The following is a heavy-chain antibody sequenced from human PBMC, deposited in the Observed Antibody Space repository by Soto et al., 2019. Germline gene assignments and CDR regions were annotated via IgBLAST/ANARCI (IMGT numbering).Heavy chain of an antibody. CDR1: GFTFTSSA. J-gene: IGHJ6*02. D-gene: IGHD6-13*01. CDR3: AADPLIAAADIYYYYYGMDV. CDR2: IVVGSGNT. Sequence: SVKVSCKASGFTFTSSAVQWVRQARGQRLEWIGWIVVGSGNTNYAQKFQERVTITRDMSTSTAYMELSSLRSEDTAVYYCAADPLIAAADIYYYYYGMDVWGQGTTVTVSS. V-gene: IGHV1-58*01.